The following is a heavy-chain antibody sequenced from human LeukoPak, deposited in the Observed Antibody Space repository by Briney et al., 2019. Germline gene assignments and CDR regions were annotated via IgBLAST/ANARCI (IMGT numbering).Heavy chain of an antibody. D-gene: IGHD2-8*02. CDR3: ARMVGYGAFGAFDI. CDR1: GFSVSSNY. CDR2: IYSGGTT. Sequence: GGSLRLSCAASGFSVSSNYVSWVRQAPGKVLEWVSVIYSGGTTYYADSIKGRFTISRDNSKNTLYLQMNSLRAEDTAVYYCARMVGYGAFGAFDIWGQGTMVTVSS. V-gene: IGHV3-53*01. J-gene: IGHJ3*02.